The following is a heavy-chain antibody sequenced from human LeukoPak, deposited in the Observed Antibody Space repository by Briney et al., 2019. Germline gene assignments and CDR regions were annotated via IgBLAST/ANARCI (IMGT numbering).Heavy chain of an antibody. Sequence: SETLPLTCTVSGGSINSGTYYWSWIRQPAGKGLEWIGRMYTSGSTNYNPSLESRVTISVDTSKNQFSLKLSSVTAADTAVYYCARGEKGSSSGSINYWGQGTLVTVSS. J-gene: IGHJ4*02. CDR2: MYTSGST. CDR3: ARGEKGSSSGSINY. D-gene: IGHD6-6*01. CDR1: GGSINSGTYY. V-gene: IGHV4-61*02.